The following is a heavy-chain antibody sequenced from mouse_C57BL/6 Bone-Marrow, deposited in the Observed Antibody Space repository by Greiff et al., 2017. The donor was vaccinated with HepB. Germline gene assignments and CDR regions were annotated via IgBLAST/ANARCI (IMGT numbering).Heavy chain of an antibody. D-gene: IGHD1-1*01. CDR3: ARDRSYNYFDY. CDR1: GFTFSDYY. J-gene: IGHJ2*01. CDR2: INYDGSST. Sequence: EVQVVESEGGLVQPGSSMKLSCTASGFTFSDYYMAWVRQVPEKGLEWVANINYDGSSTYYLDSLKSRFIISRDNAKNILYLQMSSLKSEDTATYYCARDRSYNYFDYWGQGTTLTVSS. V-gene: IGHV5-16*01.